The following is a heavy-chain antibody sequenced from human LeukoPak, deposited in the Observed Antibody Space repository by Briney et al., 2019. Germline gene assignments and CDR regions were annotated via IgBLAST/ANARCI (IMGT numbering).Heavy chain of an antibody. J-gene: IGHJ4*02. CDR1: GFTFSSYA. CDR2: IGSGGTT. Sequence: PGGSLRLSCAASGFTFSSYAMSWVRQAPGKGLEWVSGIGSGGTTYYADSVKGRFTISRDNSKNMLFLQMNSLRAEDTAVYYCVGTGPLSSNGWDFNYWGQGTLVTVSS. CDR3: VGTGPLSSNGWDFNY. V-gene: IGHV3-23*01. D-gene: IGHD6-19*01.